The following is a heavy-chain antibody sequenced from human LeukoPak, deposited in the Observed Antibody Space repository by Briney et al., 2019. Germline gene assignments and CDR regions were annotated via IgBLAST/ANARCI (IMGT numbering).Heavy chain of an antibody. CDR3: ARMYYYDSSGLTGGLDY. Sequence: GGSLRLSCAASGFTVSRNYMSWVRRAPGKGLEWVSVFYSGGNTYYADSVKGRFTITRDNSKNTLYLQMNSLRAEDTAVYYCARMYYYDSSGLTGGLDYWGQGALVTVSS. J-gene: IGHJ4*02. CDR2: FYSGGNT. CDR1: GFTVSRNY. D-gene: IGHD3-22*01. V-gene: IGHV3-53*01.